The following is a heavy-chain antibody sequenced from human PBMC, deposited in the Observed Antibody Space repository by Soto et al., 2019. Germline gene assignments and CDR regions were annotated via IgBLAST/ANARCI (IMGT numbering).Heavy chain of an antibody. CDR3: ARDMAVTTLDY. CDR1: GFTVSSNY. CDR2: IYSGGST. V-gene: IGHV3-66*01. D-gene: IGHD4-17*01. J-gene: IGHJ4*02. Sequence: GGSLRLSCAASGFTVSSNYMSWVRQAPGKGLEWVSVIYSGGSTYYADSVKGRFTISRDNSKNTLYLQMNSLRAEDTAVYYCARDMAVTTLDYWGQGTLVTVSS.